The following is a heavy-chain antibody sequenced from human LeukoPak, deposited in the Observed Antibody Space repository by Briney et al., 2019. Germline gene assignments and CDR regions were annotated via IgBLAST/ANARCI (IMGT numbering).Heavy chain of an antibody. CDR1: GFTFDDYA. V-gene: IGHV3-9*01. J-gene: IGHJ1*01. D-gene: IGHD6-13*01. CDR2: ISWNSGSI. CDR3: AKGPYSSRHVNEYLQY. Sequence: PGRSLRLSCAASGFTFDDYAMHWVRQAPGKGLEWVSGISWNSGSIGYADSVKGRFTISRDNAKNSLYLQMNSLRAEDTALYYCAKGPYSSRHVNEYLQYWGQGTLVTVSS.